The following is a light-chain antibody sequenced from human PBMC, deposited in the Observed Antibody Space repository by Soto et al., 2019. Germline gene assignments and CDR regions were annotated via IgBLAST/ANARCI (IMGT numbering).Light chain of an antibody. J-gene: IGLJ3*02. V-gene: IGLV2-14*01. CDR3: SAYTARSTLV. CDR1: MGDVGGYNL. Sequence: QSALTQPASVCGSAGQSITISCSGTMGDVGGYNLVSWYEQHPAPAPKLLIYEVRTRPSAISSRFSGSRSGNTASLTISGLQSEDEGDYYCSAYTARSTLVFGGGTKVTVL. CDR2: EVR.